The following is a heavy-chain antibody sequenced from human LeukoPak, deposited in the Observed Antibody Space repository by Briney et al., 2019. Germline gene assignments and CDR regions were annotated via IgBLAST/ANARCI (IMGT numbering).Heavy chain of an antibody. CDR1: GYIFTNFG. Sequence: ASVRVSCTASGYIFTNFGISWVRQAPGQGLEWMGWISAYNGHRNYAQKFQDRLTVTTNTSATTAYMELTGLTSDDTSVYYCARDRSSSSLWGQGTLVTISS. V-gene: IGHV1-18*01. CDR2: ISAYNGHR. J-gene: IGHJ4*02. CDR3: ARDRSSSSL. D-gene: IGHD6-6*01.